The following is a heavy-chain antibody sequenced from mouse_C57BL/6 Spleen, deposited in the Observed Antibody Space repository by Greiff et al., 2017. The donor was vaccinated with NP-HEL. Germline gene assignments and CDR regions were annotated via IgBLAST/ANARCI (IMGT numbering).Heavy chain of an antibody. CDR2: IDPSDSYT. CDR3: ARRGIMVTLDY. D-gene: IGHD2-2*01. Sequence: VQLQQPGAELVMPGASVKLSCKASGYTFTSYWMHWVKQRPGQGLEWIGEIDPSDSYTNYNQKFKGKSTLTVDKSSSTAYMQLSSLTSEDSAVYYCARRGIMVTLDYWGQGTTLTVSS. J-gene: IGHJ2*01. CDR1: GYTFTSYW. V-gene: IGHV1-69*01.